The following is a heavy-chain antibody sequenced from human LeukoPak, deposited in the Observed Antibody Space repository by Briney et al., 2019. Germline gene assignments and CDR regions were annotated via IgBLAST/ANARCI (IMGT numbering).Heavy chain of an antibody. CDR2: IYHSGST. J-gene: IGHJ5*02. CDR3: ARALIVGATTTRWFDP. Sequence: PSETLSLTCTVSGGSISINSYYWGWIRQPPGKGLEWIGSIYHSGSTYYNPSLRSRLTISVDTSKNQFSLKLSSVTAADTAVYYCARALIVGATTTRWFDPWGQGTLVTVSS. CDR1: GGSISINSYY. V-gene: IGHV4-39*01. D-gene: IGHD1-26*01.